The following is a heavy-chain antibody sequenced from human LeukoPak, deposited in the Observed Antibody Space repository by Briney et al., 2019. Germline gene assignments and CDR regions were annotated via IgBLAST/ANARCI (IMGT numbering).Heavy chain of an antibody. V-gene: IGHV1-8*01. Sequence: ASVKVSCKASGYTFTSYDINWVRQATGQGLEWMGWMNPNSGNTGYAQKFQGRVTMTRDTSTSTVYMELSSLRSEDTAVYYCARVDSSSWYNYYYYGMDVWGQGTTVTVSS. CDR2: MNPNSGNT. J-gene: IGHJ6*02. CDR3: ARVDSSSWYNYYYYGMDV. D-gene: IGHD6-13*01. CDR1: GYTFTSYD.